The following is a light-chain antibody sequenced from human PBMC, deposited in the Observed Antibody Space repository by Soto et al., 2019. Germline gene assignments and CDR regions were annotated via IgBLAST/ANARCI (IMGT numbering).Light chain of an antibody. Sequence: QSALTQPASVSGSPGQSITISCTGTSSDVGGYNYVSWYQQHPGKAPKLMIYEVSNRPSGVSNRFSGSKSGNTASLTISGLQAADEADYYCSSYASGSTLVVFGGGTKVTVL. CDR1: SSDVGGYNY. V-gene: IGLV2-14*01. J-gene: IGLJ3*02. CDR2: EVS. CDR3: SSYASGSTLVV.